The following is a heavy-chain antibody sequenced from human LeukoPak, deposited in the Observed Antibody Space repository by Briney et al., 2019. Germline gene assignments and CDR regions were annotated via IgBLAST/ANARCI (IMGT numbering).Heavy chain of an antibody. J-gene: IGHJ6*02. V-gene: IGHV3-33*01. CDR1: GFTFSSYG. CDR3: ARDPYYYRMDV. Sequence: GSLRLSCAASGFTFSSYGMHWVRQAPGKGLEWVAVIWYDGSNKYYADSVKGRLTISRDNSKNTLYLQMNSLRAEDTAVYYCARDPYYYRMDVWGQGTTVTVSS. CDR2: IWYDGSNK.